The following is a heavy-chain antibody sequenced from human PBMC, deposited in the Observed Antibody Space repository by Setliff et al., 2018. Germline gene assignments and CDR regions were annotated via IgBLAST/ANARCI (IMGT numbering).Heavy chain of an antibody. J-gene: IGHJ4*02. V-gene: IGHV3-7*03. Sequence: PGGSLSLTCAASGFTFSSYWMSWVRQAPGKGLEWVANIKEDGSEKYYVDSVKGRFTISRDNAKNSLYLQMNSLRAEDTAVYYCARGLPYFDWLAQGTLVTVSS. CDR2: IKEDGSEK. CDR1: GFTFSSYW. CDR3: ARGLPYFDW.